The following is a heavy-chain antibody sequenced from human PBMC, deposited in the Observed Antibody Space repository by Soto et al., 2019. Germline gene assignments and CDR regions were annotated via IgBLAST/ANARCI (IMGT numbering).Heavy chain of an antibody. CDR3: ARWVEVSLDYFDS. D-gene: IGHD2-15*01. Sequence: QVQLQESGPGLVKPSQTLSLTCAVSGAYMRNDYYYWSWVRQKPGKDLEWIGHMHHSGRTHYNPPLKSPLAISVATSKNPFSLYLTSVTAADTAVYYCARWVEVSLDYFDSWGQGTPVTVSS. J-gene: IGHJ4*02. V-gene: IGHV4-31*11. CDR1: GAYMRNDYYY. CDR2: MHHSGRT.